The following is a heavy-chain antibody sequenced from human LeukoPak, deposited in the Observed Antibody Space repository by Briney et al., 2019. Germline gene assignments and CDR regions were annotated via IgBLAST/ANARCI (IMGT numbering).Heavy chain of an antibody. J-gene: IGHJ6*03. V-gene: IGHV4-59*11. CDR2: IYNSGTT. D-gene: IGHD6-6*01. Sequence: PSETLSLTCTVSGGSIGSHYWTWIRQPPGKGLEWIGYIYNSGTTNYNPSLKSRVTISVDTSKNQFSLKLSSVTAADTAVYYCARHRQIAARPTWDYYMDVWGKGTTVTVSS. CDR3: ARHRQIAARPTWDYYMDV. CDR1: GGSIGSHY.